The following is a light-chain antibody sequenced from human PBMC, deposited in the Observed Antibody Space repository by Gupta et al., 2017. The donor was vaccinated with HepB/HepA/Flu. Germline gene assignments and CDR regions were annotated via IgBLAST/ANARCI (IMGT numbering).Light chain of an antibody. CDR3: QAWDSSTHVV. J-gene: IGLJ2*01. Sequence: SYDPTQPPSLSASPAEPASITCCGDTWGDKYACWYQQKPGQSPVLVIYQDSKRPSGIPERFSGSNSGNTATLTISGTQAMDEADYYCQAWDSSTHVVFGGGTKLTVL. V-gene: IGLV3-1*01. CDR2: QDS. CDR1: TWGDKY.